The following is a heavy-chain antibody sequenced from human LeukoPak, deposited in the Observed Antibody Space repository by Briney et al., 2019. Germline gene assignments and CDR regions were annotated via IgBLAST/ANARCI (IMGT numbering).Heavy chain of an antibody. J-gene: IGHJ4*02. CDR2: INPNSGGT. Sequence: ASVKVSCKASGYSFTNYGVSWVRQAPGQGLEWMGRINPNSGGTNYAQKFQGRVTMTRDTSISIAYMELSRLRSDDTAVYYCARGTEEDYYDSSGYYDYWGQGTLVTVSS. CDR1: GYSFTNYG. D-gene: IGHD3-22*01. V-gene: IGHV1-2*06. CDR3: ARGTEEDYYDSSGYYDY.